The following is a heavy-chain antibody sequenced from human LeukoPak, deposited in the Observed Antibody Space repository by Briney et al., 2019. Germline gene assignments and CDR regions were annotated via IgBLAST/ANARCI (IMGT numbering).Heavy chain of an antibody. J-gene: IGHJ4*02. CDR2: IWYDGSNK. CDR1: GFTFSSYG. V-gene: IGHV3-33*01. D-gene: IGHD3-10*01. CDR3: ARDRGQQIDY. Sequence: PERSLRLSCAASGFTFSSYGMHWVRQAPGKGLEWVAVIWYDGSNKYYADSVKGRFTISRDNSKYTLYLQMNSLRAEDTTVYYCARDRGQQIDYWGQGTLVTVSS.